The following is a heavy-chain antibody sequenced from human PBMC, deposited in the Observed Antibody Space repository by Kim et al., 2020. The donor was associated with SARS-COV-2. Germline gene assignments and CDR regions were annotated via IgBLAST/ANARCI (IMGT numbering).Heavy chain of an antibody. CDR2: IYPGDSDT. D-gene: IGHD3-10*01. V-gene: IGHV5-51*01. J-gene: IGHJ3*02. CDR3: ARRFGYGGNPPGAFDI. CDR1: GYSFTSYW. Sequence: GASLKISCKGSGYSFTSYWIGWVRQMPGKGLEWMGIIYPGDSDTRYSPSFQGQVTISADKSISTAYLQWSSLKASDTAMYYCARRFGYGGNPPGAFDIWGQGTMVTVSS.